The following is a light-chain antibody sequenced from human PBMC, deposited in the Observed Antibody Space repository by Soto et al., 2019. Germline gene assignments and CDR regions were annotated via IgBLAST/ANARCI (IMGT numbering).Light chain of an antibody. J-gene: IGKJ2*01. CDR2: GAS. CDR3: QQYNNWPPYT. V-gene: IGKV3-15*01. CDR1: QSVSSN. Sequence: EILMTQSLATLSVSPGERATLSCRASQSVSSNLAWYQQKPGQAPRLLVYGASTRATGIPARFSGSGSGTEFTLTISSLQSEDFALYYCQQYNNWPPYTFGQGTKLEIK.